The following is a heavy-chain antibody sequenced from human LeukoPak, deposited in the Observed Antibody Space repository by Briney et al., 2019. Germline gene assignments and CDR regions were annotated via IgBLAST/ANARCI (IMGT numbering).Heavy chain of an antibody. CDR1: GDIFNSYS. CDR2: IIPIFGSA. Sequence: SVTVSCKASGDIFNSYSISWVRQAPGQGLEWMGGIIPIFGSANYAQNFQGRVTFTTDQSTSTAYMELSSLSSEDTAVYYCARVGRSRGSLPNSYYYMDVWGKGTTVTVSS. D-gene: IGHD1-26*01. V-gene: IGHV1-69*05. J-gene: IGHJ6*03. CDR3: ARVGRSRGSLPNSYYYMDV.